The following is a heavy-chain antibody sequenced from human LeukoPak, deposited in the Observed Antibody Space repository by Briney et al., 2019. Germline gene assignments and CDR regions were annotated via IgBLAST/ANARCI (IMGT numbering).Heavy chain of an antibody. V-gene: IGHV3-33*01. CDR1: GFIFSSFG. Sequence: GGSLRLSCAASGFIFSSFGMHWVRQAPGKGLEWVALIWYDGSNKYYADSVKGRFTISRDNSKNTLSLQMNSLRAEDTAVYYCARPSDSSSWCFDLWGRGTLVTVSS. CDR2: IWYDGSNK. J-gene: IGHJ2*01. D-gene: IGHD2-21*01. CDR3: ARPSDSSSWCFDL.